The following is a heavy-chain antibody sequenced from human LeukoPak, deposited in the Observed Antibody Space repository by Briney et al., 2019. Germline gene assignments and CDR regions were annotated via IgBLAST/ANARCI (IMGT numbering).Heavy chain of an antibody. Sequence: PGSSLRLSCAASGFTFSSYAMHWVRQAPGKGLEWVAVISYDGSNKNYADSVKGRFTIYRDNSKSTLYLQMNSLRAEHTAVYYCARGGHSYYYDSSGPFDYWAQETLDTVSS. J-gene: IGHJ4*02. V-gene: IGHV3-30*01. CDR3: ARGGHSYYYDSSGPFDY. CDR1: GFTFSSYA. CDR2: ISYDGSNK. D-gene: IGHD3-22*01.